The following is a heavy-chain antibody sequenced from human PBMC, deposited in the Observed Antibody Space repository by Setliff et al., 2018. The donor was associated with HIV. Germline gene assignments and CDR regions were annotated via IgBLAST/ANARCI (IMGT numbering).Heavy chain of an antibody. CDR2: INTYNGNT. CDR3: ARYEYDFWSSLTQAVPRYYFDY. J-gene: IGHJ4*02. Sequence: ASVKVSCKASGYNFVGYGINWLRQAPGQGLEWMGWINTYNGNTKYGQKFQGRATMTTDTSTSTVYLELRSLRSDDTAVYYCARYEYDFWSSLTQAVPRYYFDYWGQGTLVTVSS. V-gene: IGHV1-18*01. D-gene: IGHD3-3*01. CDR1: GYNFVGYG.